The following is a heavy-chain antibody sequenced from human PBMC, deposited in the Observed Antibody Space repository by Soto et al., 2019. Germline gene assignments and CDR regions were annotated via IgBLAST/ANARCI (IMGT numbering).Heavy chain of an antibody. J-gene: IGHJ4*02. CDR2: IRSKANSYAT. Sequence: PGGSLRLSCAASGFTFSGSAMHWVRQASGKGLEWVGRIRSKANSYATAYAASVKGRFTISRDDSKNTAYLQMNSLKTEDTAVYYCIRQLDPYFDYWGQGTLVTVSS. CDR3: IRQLDPYFDY. CDR1: GFTFSGSA. V-gene: IGHV3-73*01.